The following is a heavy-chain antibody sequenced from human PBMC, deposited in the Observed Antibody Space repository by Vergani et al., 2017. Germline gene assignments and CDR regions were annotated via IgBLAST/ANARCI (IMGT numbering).Heavy chain of an antibody. J-gene: IGHJ5*02. D-gene: IGHD2-2*01. CDR1: GGSFSTGGQS. CDR2: IYTSGAT. CDR3: ARDHLYCSSTSCHRYNWFDP. V-gene: IGHV4-61*02. Sequence: QVQLQESGPGLVKPSQTLSLTCTVSGGSFSTGGQSWTWLRQSAGKGLEWIGRIYTSGATNYNPSLRSRAIMSVDASKNQFSLKLSSVTAADTAVYYCARDHLYCSSTSCHRYNWFDPWGQGTLVTVSS.